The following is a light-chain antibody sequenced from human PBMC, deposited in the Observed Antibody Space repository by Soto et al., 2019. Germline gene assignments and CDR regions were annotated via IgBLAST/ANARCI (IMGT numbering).Light chain of an antibody. CDR1: QSVSSN. CDR3: QQDNNWPWT. J-gene: IGKJ1*01. CDR2: GAS. Sequence: EIVMTQSPATLSVSPGERATLSCRASQSVSSNLAWYQQKPGQAPRLLIYGASTRATGIPARFSGSGSGTEFTLTISSLPSEDFAVYYCQQDNNWPWTFGQGTKVEIK. V-gene: IGKV3-15*01.